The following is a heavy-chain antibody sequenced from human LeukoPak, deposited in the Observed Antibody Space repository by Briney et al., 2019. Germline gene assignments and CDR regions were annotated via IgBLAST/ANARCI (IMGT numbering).Heavy chain of an antibody. J-gene: IGHJ4*02. V-gene: IGHV4-39*01. CDR1: GGSISSSDYY. D-gene: IGHD5-24*01. Sequence: SETLSLTCTIYGGSISSSDYYWGWIRQPPGKGLEWIGNIFHSGTTYYDPSLKSRVIISVDTSKNQFSLKLSSVTAADTALYYCARHNFRNGYNRPFDYWGQGTLVTVSS. CDR3: ARHNFRNGYNRPFDY. CDR2: IFHSGTT.